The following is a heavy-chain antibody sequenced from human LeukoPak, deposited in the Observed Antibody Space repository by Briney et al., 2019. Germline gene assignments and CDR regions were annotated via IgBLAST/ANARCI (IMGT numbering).Heavy chain of an antibody. J-gene: IGHJ4*02. CDR2: IWYDGSNK. Sequence: GGSLRRSCAASGFTFSSYGMHWVRQAPGKGLEWVAVIWYDGSNKYYADSVKGRFTISRDNSKNTLYLQMNSLRAEDTAVDYCAKGYGSGSYSYYFDYWGQGTLVTVSS. D-gene: IGHD3-10*01. V-gene: IGHV3-33*06. CDR3: AKGYGSGSYSYYFDY. CDR1: GFTFSSYG.